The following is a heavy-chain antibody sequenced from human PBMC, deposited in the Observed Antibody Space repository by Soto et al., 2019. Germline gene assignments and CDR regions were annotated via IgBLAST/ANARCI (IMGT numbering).Heavy chain of an antibody. V-gene: IGHV4-31*03. J-gene: IGHJ4*02. CDR1: GGSISSGGYY. D-gene: IGHD3-9*01. Sequence: SSETLSLTCTVSGGSISSGGYYWSWIRQHPGKGLEWIGYIYYSGSTYYNPSLKNRVTISVDASKSQFYLKLRSVTAADTAVYYCARGMAEEQIFYYFDYWGQGALVTVSS. CDR2: IYYSGST. CDR3: ARGMAEEQIFYYFDY.